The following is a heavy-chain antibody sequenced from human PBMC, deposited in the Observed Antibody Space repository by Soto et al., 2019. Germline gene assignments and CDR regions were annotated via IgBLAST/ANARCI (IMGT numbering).Heavy chain of an antibody. D-gene: IGHD6-19*01. Sequence: QITLKESGPTLVKPTQTLTLTCTFSGFSLSSTRMAVGWIRQPPGKALEWLALIYWDDAKRYSPFLKSRLTITKATSKNQVVLTMSTMSPVDTARYYCAHIVVAGLGYYFDYWGQGTLVTVSS. J-gene: IGHJ4*02. V-gene: IGHV2-5*02. CDR3: AHIVVAGLGYYFDY. CDR1: GFSLSSTRMA. CDR2: IYWDDAK.